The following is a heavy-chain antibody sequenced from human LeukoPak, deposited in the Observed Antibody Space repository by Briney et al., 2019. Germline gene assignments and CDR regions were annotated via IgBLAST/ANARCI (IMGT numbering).Heavy chain of an antibody. CDR2: INIGGTNT. J-gene: IGHJ5*02. CDR3: ATGGAGSYT. D-gene: IGHD4-11*01. Sequence: GGSLRLSCAASGFTFSDYYMSWNRQAPGKGLEWLSYINIGGTNTHYADSVKGRFTISRDNAKKSLYLEMNNLRAEDTAVYYCATGGAGSYTWGQGVLVTVSS. CDR1: GFTFSDYY. V-gene: IGHV3-11*01.